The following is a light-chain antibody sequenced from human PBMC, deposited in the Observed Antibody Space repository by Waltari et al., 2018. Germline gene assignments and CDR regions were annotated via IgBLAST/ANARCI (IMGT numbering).Light chain of an antibody. V-gene: IGLV1-44*01. CDR3: ASWDDTLNGLWV. J-gene: IGLJ3*02. CDR1: RANLRRQS. CDR2: TNN. Sequence: QSVLTQPPSASGTPGQKVTIACSVRRANLRRQSVRRSQQVTRTAPTLIIFTNNQRSSGVPDLFSASKSGTSASLAISGLQSEDEADYYCASWDDTLNGLWVFGGGTSLTVL.